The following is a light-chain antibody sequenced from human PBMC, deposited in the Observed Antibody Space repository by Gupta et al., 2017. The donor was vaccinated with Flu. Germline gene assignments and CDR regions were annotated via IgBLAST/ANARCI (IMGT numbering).Light chain of an antibody. Sequence: ERATLSCRASQSVSGSDLAWYQQKPGQALRLLIYGASSRATGIPDRFSGSGSGTEFTLTISRLEPEDFAVYYCQQYGSSPRTFGQGTKVEIK. CDR2: GAS. J-gene: IGKJ1*01. CDR3: QQYGSSPRT. CDR1: QSVSGSD. V-gene: IGKV3-20*01.